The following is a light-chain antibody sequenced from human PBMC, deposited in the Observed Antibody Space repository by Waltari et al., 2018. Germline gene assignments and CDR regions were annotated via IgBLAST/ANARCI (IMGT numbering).Light chain of an antibody. CDR2: DVS. J-gene: IGLJ3*02. V-gene: IGLV2-23*02. CDR3: CSYAGSRTWV. Sequence: QSALTQPASVSGSPGQSISISCLGTSSDLGTFNLVSWYLQYPGTAPKLLIYDVSQRPSGVSNRFSGSKSGNTASLTISGLQAEDEAIYYCCSYAGSRTWVFGGGAKLTVL. CDR1: SSDLGTFNL.